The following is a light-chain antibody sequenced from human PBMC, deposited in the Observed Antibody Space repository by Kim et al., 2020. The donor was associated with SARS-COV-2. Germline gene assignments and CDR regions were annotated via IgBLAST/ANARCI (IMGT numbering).Light chain of an antibody. V-gene: IGKV3-15*01. Sequence: ELVITQCPAALSVSPEGSATFSCRARKRVIGYLAWYQQKPGQAPRLLIYGASIRATGIPARFSGSGSGTEFTLTISRLQSEDFAVYYCQQYNNWPHTFGQGTKLEI. J-gene: IGKJ2*01. CDR2: GAS. CDR3: QQYNNWPHT. CDR1: KRVIGY.